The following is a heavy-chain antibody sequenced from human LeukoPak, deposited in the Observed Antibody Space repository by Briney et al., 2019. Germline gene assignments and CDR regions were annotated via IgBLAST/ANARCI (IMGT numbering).Heavy chain of an antibody. Sequence: PGGSLRLSCAASGFAFSSYGMHWVRQAPGKGLEGVAVIWFDGTNKYYADSVRGRFTISRDNSKNALYLQMNSLTAEDTAVYYCARRLYCSGANCYTGPDAFDLWGQGTMVTVSS. J-gene: IGHJ3*01. CDR3: ARRLYCSGANCYTGPDAFDL. CDR1: GFAFSSYG. CDR2: IWFDGTNK. V-gene: IGHV3-33*01. D-gene: IGHD2-2*02.